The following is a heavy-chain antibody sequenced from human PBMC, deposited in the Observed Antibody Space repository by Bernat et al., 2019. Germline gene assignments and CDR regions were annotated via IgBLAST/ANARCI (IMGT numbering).Heavy chain of an antibody. CDR1: GGSISSGGYY. V-gene: IGHV4-31*03. CDR3: AGSRVRGLPKGDYGDPGRSDY. D-gene: IGHD4-17*01. Sequence: QVQLQESGPGLVKPSQTLSLTCTVSGGSISSGGYYWSWIRQHPGKGLEWIGYIYYSGSTYYNPSLKSRVTISVDTSKNQFSLKLSSVTAADTAVYYCAGSRVRGLPKGDYGDPGRSDYWGQGTLVTVSS. CDR2: IYYSGST. J-gene: IGHJ4*02.